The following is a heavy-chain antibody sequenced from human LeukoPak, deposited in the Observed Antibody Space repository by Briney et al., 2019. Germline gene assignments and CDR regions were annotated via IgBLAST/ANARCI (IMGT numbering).Heavy chain of an antibody. J-gene: IGHJ4*02. Sequence: GGSLRLSCAASGFTFSSYWMSWVRQAPGKGLEWVANIKQDGSEKYYVDSVKGRFTISRDNAKNSLYLQMNSLRAEDTAVYYCARDLDYYDSSGYYWGQGTLVTVSS. CDR2: IKQDGSEK. CDR3: ARDLDYYDSSGYY. V-gene: IGHV3-7*01. CDR1: GFTFSSYW. D-gene: IGHD3-22*01.